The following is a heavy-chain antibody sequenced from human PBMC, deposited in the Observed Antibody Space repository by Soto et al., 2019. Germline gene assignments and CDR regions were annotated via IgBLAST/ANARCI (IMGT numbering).Heavy chain of an antibody. J-gene: IGHJ3*02. CDR3: AREGSGSPESFDI. V-gene: IGHV3-30*03. CDR2: ISYDGSNK. D-gene: IGHD1-26*01. CDR1: GFTFRTYG. Sequence: GGSLRLSCAASGFTFRTYGMHWVRQAPGKGLEWVAVISYDGSNKYYADSVKGRFTISRDNSKNTLYLQMNSLRAEDTAVYYCAREGSGSPESFDIWGQGTMVTVSS.